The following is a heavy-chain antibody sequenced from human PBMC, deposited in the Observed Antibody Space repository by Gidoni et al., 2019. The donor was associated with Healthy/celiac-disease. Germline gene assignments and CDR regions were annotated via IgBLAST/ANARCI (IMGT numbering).Heavy chain of an antibody. Sequence: EVQLLESGGGLVQPGGSLSLPFAASGFTFTSCALSWVRQAPGKGLEWVSAISGSGGSTYYADSVKGRFTISRDNSKNTLYLQMNSLRAEDTAVYYCAKWWFETYWGQGTLVTVSS. CDR1: GFTFTSCA. J-gene: IGHJ4*02. CDR3: AKWWFETY. V-gene: IGHV3-23*01. D-gene: IGHD2-15*01. CDR2: ISGSGGST.